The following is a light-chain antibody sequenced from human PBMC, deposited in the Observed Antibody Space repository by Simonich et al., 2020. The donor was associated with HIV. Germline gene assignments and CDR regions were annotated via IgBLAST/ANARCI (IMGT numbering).Light chain of an antibody. J-gene: IGKJ4*01. CDR1: QSVLYSSNNKNY. V-gene: IGKV4-1*01. Sequence: DIVMTQSPDSLAVSLGERATINCKSSQSVLYSSNNKNYLAWYQQKPGQPPKLLTYCASTRESGVPDRFSGSGSVTDFTLTISSLQAEDVAVYYCQQYYSTPPITFGGGTKVEIK. CDR3: QQYYSTPPIT. CDR2: CAS.